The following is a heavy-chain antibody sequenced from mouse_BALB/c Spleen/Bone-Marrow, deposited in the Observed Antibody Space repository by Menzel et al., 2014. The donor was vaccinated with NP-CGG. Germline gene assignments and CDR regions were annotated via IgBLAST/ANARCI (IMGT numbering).Heavy chain of an antibody. J-gene: IGHJ3*01. CDR2: IDPASGDT. CDR3: SRDYGGTAWFAY. Sequence: EVKLQESGAELAKPGASVKLSCTASGFKFKDTHMHWVKQRPEQGLEWIGRIDPASGDTKYGPKFQGKAAITGDTSSNTAYLQLSSLTSEDTAVYYCSRDYGGTAWFAYWGQGTLVTVSA. CDR1: GFKFKDTH. V-gene: IGHV14-3*02. D-gene: IGHD1-1*01.